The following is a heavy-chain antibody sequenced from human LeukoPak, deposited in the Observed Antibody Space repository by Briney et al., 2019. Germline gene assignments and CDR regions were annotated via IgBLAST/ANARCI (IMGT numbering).Heavy chain of an antibody. CDR1: GYTFTSYG. CDR3: ARDSSSGWSYSVY. Sequence: ASVKVSCKASGYTFTSYGISWVRQAPGQGREWMGWISAYKGNTNYAQKFQGRVTMTRDTSISTVYMELSRLRSDDTAMYYCARDSSSGWSYSVYWGQGTLVTVPS. D-gene: IGHD6-19*01. V-gene: IGHV1-18*01. J-gene: IGHJ4*02. CDR2: ISAYKGNT.